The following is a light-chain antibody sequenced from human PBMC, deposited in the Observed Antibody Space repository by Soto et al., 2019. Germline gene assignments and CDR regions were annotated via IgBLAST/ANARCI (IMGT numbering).Light chain of an antibody. J-gene: IGKJ2*01. Sequence: DIQMAQSPSSLSASVGDRVIITCRASESINTXLNWFQQRPGAAPKLLIFDASGLQSWVPSRFSGSGSGTDXXXXISXXQPEDFATYFCQQSYSLPYTFGQGTKLEI. CDR3: QQSYSLPYT. CDR1: ESINTX. V-gene: IGKV1-39*01. CDR2: DAS.